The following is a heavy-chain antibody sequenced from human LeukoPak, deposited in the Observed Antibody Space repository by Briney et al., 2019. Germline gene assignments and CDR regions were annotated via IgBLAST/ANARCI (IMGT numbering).Heavy chain of an antibody. CDR3: ARGSPGQLSSIFDY. Sequence: ASVKVSCKASGGTFSSYAISWVRQAGGQGLEWMGRIIPILGMANYAQRFRGRVTITADNSTSTAYMELSNLRSEDTAVYYCARGSPGQLSSIFDYWGQGTLVTVSS. CDR2: IIPILGMA. D-gene: IGHD2-2*01. V-gene: IGHV1-69*04. J-gene: IGHJ4*02. CDR1: GGTFSSYA.